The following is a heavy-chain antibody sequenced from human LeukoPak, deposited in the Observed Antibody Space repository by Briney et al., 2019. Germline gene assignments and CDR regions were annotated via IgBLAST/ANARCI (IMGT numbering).Heavy chain of an antibody. CDR2: IYYSGST. CDR3: ARGYDGSGYYYRNWYFDL. J-gene: IGHJ2*01. D-gene: IGHD3-22*01. CDR1: GGSISSYY. Sequence: SETLSLTCTVSGGSISSYYWSWIRQPPGKGLEWIGYIYYSGSTNYNPSLKSRVTISVDTSKNQFSLKLSSVTAADTAVYYCARGYDGSGYYYRNWYFDLWGRGTLVTVSS. V-gene: IGHV4-59*08.